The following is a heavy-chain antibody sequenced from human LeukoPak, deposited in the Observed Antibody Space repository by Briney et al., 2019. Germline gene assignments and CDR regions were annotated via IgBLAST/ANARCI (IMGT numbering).Heavy chain of an antibody. V-gene: IGHV3-53*01. CDR1: GFTVSGSY. CDR2: IYSGDDT. Sequence: GGSLRLSCAASGFTVSGSYMSWVRQAPGKGLEWVSMIYSGDDTYYADSVKGRSTISRDNSKNTLYLQMNNLRAEDTAVYYCASRAGSGYYDHWGQGTLVTVSS. D-gene: IGHD3-3*01. J-gene: IGHJ4*02. CDR3: ASRAGSGYYDH.